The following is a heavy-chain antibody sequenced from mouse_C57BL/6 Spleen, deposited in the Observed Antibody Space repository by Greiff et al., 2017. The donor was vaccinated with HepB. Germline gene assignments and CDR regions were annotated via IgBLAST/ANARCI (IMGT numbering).Heavy chain of an antibody. CDR2: INSNGGST. CDR1: GFTFSSYG. J-gene: IGHJ2*01. CDR3: ARMARTIN. Sequence: EVKLVESGGGLVQPGGSLKLSCAASGFTFSSYGMSWVRQTPDKRLELVATINSNGGSTYYPDSVKGRFTISRDNAKNTLYLQMSSLKSEDIAMYYCARMARTINWGQGTTLTVSS. V-gene: IGHV5-6-3*01.